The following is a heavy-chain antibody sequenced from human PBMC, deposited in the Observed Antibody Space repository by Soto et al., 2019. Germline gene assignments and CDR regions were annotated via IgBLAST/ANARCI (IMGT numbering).Heavy chain of an antibody. J-gene: IGHJ4*03. V-gene: IGHV4-38-2*02. CDR3: ARVHVMVVAGSTFDY. Sequence: AETLSLTCTVSGDSISSGSYWGVIRQPPGEGPEWIASIYHGGTTFYNPSLKSRISISVDTSKNQFSLRLTSVTAADTATYYCARVHVMVVAGSTFDYWGPGTLVTVSS. CDR2: IYHGGTT. CDR1: GDSISSGSY. D-gene: IGHD6-19*01.